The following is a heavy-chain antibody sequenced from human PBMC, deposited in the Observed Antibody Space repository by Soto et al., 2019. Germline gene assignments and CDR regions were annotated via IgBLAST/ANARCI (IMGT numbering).Heavy chain of an antibody. Sequence: EVQLVESGGGLVQPGGSLRLSCVASGFTFSDSWMHWVRQAPGKGLMWVSRISFDGTATTSADSVRGRFIISRDNAKNTLLLQMNHLRADDTAMYYCVRDRRLRGHPFDIWGQGTIVTVSS. D-gene: IGHD2-21*02. CDR2: ISFDGTAT. CDR1: GFTFSDSW. V-gene: IGHV3-74*03. J-gene: IGHJ3*02. CDR3: VRDRRLRGHPFDI.